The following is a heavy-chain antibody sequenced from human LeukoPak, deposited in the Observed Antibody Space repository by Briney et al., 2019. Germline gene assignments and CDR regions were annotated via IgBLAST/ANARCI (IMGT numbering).Heavy chain of an antibody. Sequence: GGSLRLSCAASGFTFSSYAMHWVRQAPGKGLEWVAVISYDGSNKYYADSVKGRFTISRDNSKNTLYLQMNSLRAEDTAVYYCARRNSGSYYGVDYWGQGTLVTVPS. CDR2: ISYDGSNK. CDR1: GFTFSSYA. J-gene: IGHJ4*02. D-gene: IGHD1-26*01. CDR3: ARRNSGSYYGVDY. V-gene: IGHV3-30*01.